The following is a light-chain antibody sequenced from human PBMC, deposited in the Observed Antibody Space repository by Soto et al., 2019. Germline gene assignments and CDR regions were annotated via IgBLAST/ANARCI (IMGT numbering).Light chain of an antibody. CDR2: GAS. CDR1: QTFSNSF. J-gene: IGKJ5*01. V-gene: IGKV3-20*01. Sequence: EIGLTQSPGTLSLSTGERATLSCRASQTFSNSFLSWFQQIPGQAPRLLIYGASMRATGIPDRFSGSGSGTDFTLTISRLEPEDFAVYYCQQCGSSSTFGQGTRLEIK. CDR3: QQCGSSST.